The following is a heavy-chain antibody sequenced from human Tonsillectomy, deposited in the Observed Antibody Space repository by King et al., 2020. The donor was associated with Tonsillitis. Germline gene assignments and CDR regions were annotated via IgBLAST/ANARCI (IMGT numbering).Heavy chain of an antibody. D-gene: IGHD3-3*01. J-gene: IGHJ4*02. Sequence: VQLVESGGGLVKPGGSLRLSCAASGFTFSSYSMNWVRQAPGKGLEWVSSISSSSRYIYYADSVKGRFTISRDNAKNSLYLQMNSLRAEDTAVYYCARDLSEEVLRFLEWFPYFDYWGQGTLVTVSS. V-gene: IGHV3-21*01. CDR2: ISSSSRYI. CDR3: ARDLSEEVLRFLEWFPYFDY. CDR1: GFTFSSYS.